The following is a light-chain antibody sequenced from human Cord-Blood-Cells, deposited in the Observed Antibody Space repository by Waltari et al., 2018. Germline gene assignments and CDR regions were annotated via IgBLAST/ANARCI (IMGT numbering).Light chain of an antibody. CDR2: GNR. J-gene: IGLJ2*01. Sequence: QSVLTQPPSVSGAPGQRVTISCTGSSSNIGAGYDVHWYQQLPGTAPKLPIYGNRNRPSGVPGRFSGSKSGTSASLAITGLQAEDEADYYCQSYDSSLSGSVFGGGTKLTVL. CDR3: QSYDSSLSGSV. CDR1: SSNIGAGYD. V-gene: IGLV1-40*01.